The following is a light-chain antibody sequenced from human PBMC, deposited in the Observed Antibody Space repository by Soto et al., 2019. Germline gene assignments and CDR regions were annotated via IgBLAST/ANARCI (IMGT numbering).Light chain of an antibody. V-gene: IGKV1-5*03. Sequence: DIKMTQSPSTLSASVGDRVTITCRASQSISSWLAWYQQKPGKAPKLLIYKASSLESGVPSRFSGSGSGTDFTLTISCLQSEDFATYYCQQYYSYPLTFGGGTKVDIK. CDR3: QQYYSYPLT. CDR2: KAS. CDR1: QSISSW. J-gene: IGKJ4*01.